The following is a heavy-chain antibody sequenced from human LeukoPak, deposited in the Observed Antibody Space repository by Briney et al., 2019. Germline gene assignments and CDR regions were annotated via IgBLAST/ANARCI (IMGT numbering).Heavy chain of an antibody. J-gene: IGHJ4*02. CDR3: ADGEGRPLNY. CDR2: IKEDGSEK. V-gene: IGHV3-7*01. CDR1: GFTFSSYW. D-gene: IGHD3-3*01. Sequence: GGSLRLSCAASGFTFSSYWMSWVRQAPGKGLEWVANIKEDGSEKYYVDSVKGRSAISRDNAKNSLYLQMNSLRAEDTAVYYCADGEGRPLNYWGRGILVTVSS.